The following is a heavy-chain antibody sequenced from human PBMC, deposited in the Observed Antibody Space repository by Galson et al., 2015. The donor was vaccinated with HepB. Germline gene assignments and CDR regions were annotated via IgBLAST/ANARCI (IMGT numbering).Heavy chain of an antibody. CDR1: ASTFRTFA. CDR3: AKYKQSGDPFDY. Sequence: SLRLSCAASASTFRTFAMAWVRQAPGKGLEWVSVIGINGDNIHYADSVNGRFTISRDNAQNTLYLQMNSLRVEDTALYYCAKYKQSGDPFDYWGQGTLVTVSS. D-gene: IGHD4-17*01. J-gene: IGHJ4*02. CDR2: IGINGDNI. V-gene: IGHV3-23*01.